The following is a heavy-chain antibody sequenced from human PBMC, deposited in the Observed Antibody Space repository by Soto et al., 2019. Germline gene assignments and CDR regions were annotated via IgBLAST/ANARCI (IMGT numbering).Heavy chain of an antibody. J-gene: IGHJ6*02. D-gene: IGHD4-17*01. CDR1: GVMAKRQL. V-gene: IGHV3-53*01. CDR3: AGPSVTIRNYGMDV. Sequence: GGSRRDARFSSGVMAKRQLRMRVPACTRKELEGVPIIYSGGRTIYADSVKGRFTISRHNSKNTVYLEMNSLRAEDTAVYYCAGPSVTIRNYGMDVSGHATRVTVS. CDR2: IYSGGRT.